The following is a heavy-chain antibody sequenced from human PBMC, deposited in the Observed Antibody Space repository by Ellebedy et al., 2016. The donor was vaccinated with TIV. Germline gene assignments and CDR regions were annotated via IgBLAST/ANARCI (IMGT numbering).Heavy chain of an antibody. J-gene: IGHJ6*02. CDR1: GFSFRTYW. CDR2: IKEDGSEK. D-gene: IGHD3-16*01. CDR3: VQGGHMDV. V-gene: IGHV3-7*01. Sequence: PGGSLRLSCAASGFSFRTYWMSWARQAPGKGLEWVANIKEDGSEKYYVDSVKGRFTISRDNAKNSLYLQMNSLRAEDTAVYHCVQGGHMDVWGQGTTVTVSS.